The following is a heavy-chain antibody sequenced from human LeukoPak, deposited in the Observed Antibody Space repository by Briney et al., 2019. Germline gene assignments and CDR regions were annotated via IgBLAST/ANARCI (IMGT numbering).Heavy chain of an antibody. CDR1: GFTVTSNY. D-gene: IGHD3-22*01. J-gene: IGHJ4*02. V-gene: IGHV3-53*01. CDR2: IYSGGST. Sequence: GGSLRLSCAASGFTVTSNYMSWVRQAPGKGLEWVSVIYSGGSTYYADSVKGRFTISRDNSKNTLYLQMNSLRAEDTAVYYCARGNYYDSSGPRFHYWGQGTLVTVSS. CDR3: ARGNYYDSSGPRFHY.